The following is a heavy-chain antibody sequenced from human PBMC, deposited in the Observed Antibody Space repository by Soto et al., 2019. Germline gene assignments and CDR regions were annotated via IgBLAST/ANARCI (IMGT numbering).Heavy chain of an antibody. J-gene: IGHJ6*02. CDR2: IKQDGSEK. V-gene: IGHV3-7*03. CDR3: ERHNKGKYYYYSGMDV. D-gene: IGHD3-10*01. Sequence: PGGSLRLSCAASGFTFSSYWMSWVRQAPGKGLEWVANIKQDGSEKYYVDSVKGRFTISRDNAKNSLYLQMNSLRAEDTAVYYCERHNKGKYYYYSGMDVWGQGTTVTVSS. CDR1: GFTFSSYW.